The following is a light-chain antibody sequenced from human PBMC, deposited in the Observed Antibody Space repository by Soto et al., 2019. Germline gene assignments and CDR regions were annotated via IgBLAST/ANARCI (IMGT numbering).Light chain of an antibody. CDR2: WAS. CDR1: QSVLYSSNNKNY. J-gene: IGKJ1*01. V-gene: IGKV4-1*01. Sequence: DIVMTQSPDSLAVSLGERATINCKSSQSVLYSSNNKNYLAGYQQKPGQPPKLLIYWASTRESGVPDRFSGSGSGTDFTLTISSLQAEDVAVYYCQQYYDAPQSFGQGTKVEIK. CDR3: QQYYDAPQS.